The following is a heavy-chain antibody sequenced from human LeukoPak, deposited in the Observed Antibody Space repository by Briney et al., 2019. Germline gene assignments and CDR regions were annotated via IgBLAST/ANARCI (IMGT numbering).Heavy chain of an antibody. J-gene: IGHJ4*02. V-gene: IGHV3-21*01. CDR3: ARSPTISTY. CDR2: ISSSSSYI. D-gene: IGHD3-3*01. CDR1: GFTFSSYS. Sequence: GGSLRLSCADSGFTFSSYSMNWVRQAPGKGGEWVSSISSSSSYIYYATSVKARFSISIDNTKISLYLQMNSLRAEDTAVYYCARSPTISTYWGQGTLVTVSS.